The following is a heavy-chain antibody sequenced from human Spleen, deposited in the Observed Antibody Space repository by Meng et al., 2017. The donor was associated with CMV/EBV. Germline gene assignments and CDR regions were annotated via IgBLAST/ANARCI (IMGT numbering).Heavy chain of an antibody. V-gene: IGHV3-21*06. Sequence: GGSLRLSCAASGFTFSSYNMNWVRQAPGKGLEWVAYISSGSRYIYYADSVKGRFTISRDNAKNSLYLQMNSLRAEDTAVYFCAREIRGSDNPNDAFDLWGQGTMVTVSS. CDR3: AREIRGSDNPNDAFDL. CDR1: GFTFSSYN. J-gene: IGHJ3*01. CDR2: ISSGSRYI. D-gene: IGHD1-26*01.